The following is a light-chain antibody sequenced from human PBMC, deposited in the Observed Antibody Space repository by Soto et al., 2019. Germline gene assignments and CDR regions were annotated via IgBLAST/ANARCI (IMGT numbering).Light chain of an antibody. CDR3: QSYDNSLSAYV. Sequence: QSVLTQPPSLSGAPGQRVTISCTGSSSDIGAGSEVHWYQQLPGTAPKLLIFGSTNRPSGAPDRFSGSKSATSASLAITGLQAEDEADYYCQSYDNSLSAYVFGTGTKLTVL. J-gene: IGLJ1*01. CDR2: GST. V-gene: IGLV1-40*01. CDR1: SSDIGAGSE.